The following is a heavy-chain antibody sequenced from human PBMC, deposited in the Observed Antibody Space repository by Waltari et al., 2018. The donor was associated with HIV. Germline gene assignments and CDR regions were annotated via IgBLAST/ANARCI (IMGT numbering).Heavy chain of an antibody. CDR1: GYTFTSYA. V-gene: IGHV1-3*01. CDR2: INAGNGNT. Sequence: QVQLVQSGAEVKKPGASVKVSCKASGYTFTSYAMHWVRQAPGQRLEWMGWINAGNGNTKYSQKFQGRVTITRDTSASTAYMELSSLRSEDTAVYYCARKGGSSGWTGVDDAVDIWGQGTMVTVSS. D-gene: IGHD6-19*01. CDR3: ARKGGSSGWTGVDDAVDI. J-gene: IGHJ3*02.